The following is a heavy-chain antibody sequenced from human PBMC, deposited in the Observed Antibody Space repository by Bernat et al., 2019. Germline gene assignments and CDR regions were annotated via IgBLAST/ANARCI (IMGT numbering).Heavy chain of an antibody. Sequence: QVQLQESGPGLLKPSETLSLTCTVSGDSINYYYWSWIRQPAGKGLEWIGRIYASGSTNYNPSLKSRVTMSIDTCNNQFSLNIWSVTAADTAVYYCARLYSQNWSEYYFDYWGQGILVTVSP. CDR3: ARLYSQNWSEYYFDY. D-gene: IGHD1-1*01. CDR1: GDSINYYY. V-gene: IGHV4-4*07. J-gene: IGHJ4*02. CDR2: IYASGST.